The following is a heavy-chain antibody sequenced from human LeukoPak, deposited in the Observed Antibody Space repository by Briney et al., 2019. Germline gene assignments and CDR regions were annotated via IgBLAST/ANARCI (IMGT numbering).Heavy chain of an antibody. V-gene: IGHV3-21*01. CDR1: GFTFNSYI. CDR2: INSGSRDI. Sequence: GGSLRLSCAASGFTFNSYIMTWVRQTPGKGLEWVSSINSGSRDISYADSVRGRFTISRDNADNFLYLQMNSLRVEDSGVYYCAGVKNGVPNPWGRGTLVTVSS. J-gene: IGHJ5*02. D-gene: IGHD2-8*01. CDR3: AGVKNGVPNP.